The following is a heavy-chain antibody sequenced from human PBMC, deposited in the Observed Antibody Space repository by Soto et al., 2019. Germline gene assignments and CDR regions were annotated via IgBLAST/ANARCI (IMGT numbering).Heavy chain of an antibody. Sequence: SVKVSCKASGGTFSSYAISWVRQAPGQGLEWMGGIIPIFGTANYAQKFQGRVTITADESTSTAYMELSSLRSEDTAVYYCARDPNQRTMAAAGFDYWGQGTLVTVSS. D-gene: IGHD6-13*01. CDR1: GGTFSSYA. CDR2: IIPIFGTA. CDR3: ARDPNQRTMAAAGFDY. V-gene: IGHV1-69*13. J-gene: IGHJ4*02.